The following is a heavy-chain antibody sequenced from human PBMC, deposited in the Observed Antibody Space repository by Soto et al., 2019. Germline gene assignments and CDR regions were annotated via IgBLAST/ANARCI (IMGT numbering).Heavy chain of an antibody. V-gene: IGHV1-69*06. CDR3: ARGGRSGQWLVPDWFDP. Sequence: GDAVKVWCKARGGTFSRYAKKWVRQARGQGLEWMGGIIPMFDTVNYAQKFQGRVTITSNKSTSTAYMKLSSLRSEDTAVYYCARGGRSGQWLVPDWFDPWGPGTLVTVSS. J-gene: IGHJ5*02. CDR2: IIPMFDTV. D-gene: IGHD6-19*01. CDR1: GGTFSRYA.